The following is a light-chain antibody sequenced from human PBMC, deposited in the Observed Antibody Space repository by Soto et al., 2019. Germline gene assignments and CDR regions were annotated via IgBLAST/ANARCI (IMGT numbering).Light chain of an antibody. CDR1: QSVSSSY. J-gene: IGKJ1*01. CDR2: GAS. CDR3: QQYVTSSPRT. Sequence: EIVLTQSPGTLSLTPGERATLSCRASQSVSSSYLGWYQQKPGQAPRLLIYGASSRATGIPDRFSGSGSGTDFTLTISRLEPEDFAVYYCQQYVTSSPRTFGQGTKVDI. V-gene: IGKV3-20*01.